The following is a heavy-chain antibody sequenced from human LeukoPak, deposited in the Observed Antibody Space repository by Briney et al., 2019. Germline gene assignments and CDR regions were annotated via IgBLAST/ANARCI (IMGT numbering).Heavy chain of an antibody. Sequence: ASVKVSCKASGYTFTGYYMHWVRQAPGQGLEWMGWINPNSGGTNYAQKLQGRVTMTRDTSISTAYMELSRLRSDDTAVYYCARDQAVAATRWFDPWGQGTLVTVSS. D-gene: IGHD2-15*01. J-gene: IGHJ5*02. CDR1: GYTFTGYY. CDR3: ARDQAVAATRWFDP. CDR2: INPNSGGT. V-gene: IGHV1-2*02.